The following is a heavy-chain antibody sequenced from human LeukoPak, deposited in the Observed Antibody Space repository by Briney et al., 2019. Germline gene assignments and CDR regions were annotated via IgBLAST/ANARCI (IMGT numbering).Heavy chain of an antibody. CDR2: ISYDGSNK. Sequence: HPGGSLRLSCAASGFTFSSYAMHWVRQAPGKGLEWVAVISYDGSNKYYADSVKGRFTISRDNSKNTLYLQMNSLRAEDTAVYYCARVFGQTGYYYGSGSYPHNTDYWGQGTLVTVSS. J-gene: IGHJ4*02. CDR1: GFTFSSYA. V-gene: IGHV3-30-3*01. CDR3: ARVFGQTGYYYGSGSYPHNTDY. D-gene: IGHD3-10*01.